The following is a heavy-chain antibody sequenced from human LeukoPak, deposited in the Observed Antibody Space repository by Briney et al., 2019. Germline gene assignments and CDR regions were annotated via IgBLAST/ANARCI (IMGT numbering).Heavy chain of an antibody. V-gene: IGHV1-2*02. CDR2: INPNSGGT. CDR3: AGGSLVTTKYYYYYMDV. J-gene: IGHJ6*03. Sequence: ASVKVSCKASGYTFTGYYMRWVRQAPGQGLEWMGWINPNSGGTNYAQKFQGRVTMTRDTSISTAYMELSRLRSDDTAVYYCAGGSLVTTKYYYYYMDVWDKGTTVTVSS. D-gene: IGHD4-17*01. CDR1: GYTFTGYY.